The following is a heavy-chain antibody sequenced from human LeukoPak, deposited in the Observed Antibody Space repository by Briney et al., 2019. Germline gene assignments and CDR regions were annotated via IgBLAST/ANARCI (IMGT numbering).Heavy chain of an antibody. CDR1: GYTFTSYA. CDR2: INAGNGNT. Sequence: ASVKVSCKASGYTFTSYAMHWVRQAPGQRLEWMGWINAGNGNTKYSQKFQGRVTITRDTSASTAYMELSSLRSEDTAVYYCARAHDYVWGSYPPRWFDPWGQGTLVTVSS. J-gene: IGHJ5*02. D-gene: IGHD3-16*02. CDR3: ARAHDYVWGSYPPRWFDP. V-gene: IGHV1-3*01.